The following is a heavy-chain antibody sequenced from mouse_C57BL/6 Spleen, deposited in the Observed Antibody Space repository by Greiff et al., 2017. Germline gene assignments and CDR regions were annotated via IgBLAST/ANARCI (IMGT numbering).Heavy chain of an antibody. Sequence: EVMLVESGGGLVKPGGSLKLSCAASGFTFSSYAMSWVRQTPEKRLEWVATISDGGSYTYYPDNVKGRFTISRDNAKNNLYLQMSHLKSEDTAMYYCAREGDYGNYFDGWGTGTTVTVSS. CDR3: AREGDYGNYFDG. J-gene: IGHJ1*03. CDR2: ISDGGSYT. CDR1: GFTFSSYA. D-gene: IGHD2-1*01. V-gene: IGHV5-4*01.